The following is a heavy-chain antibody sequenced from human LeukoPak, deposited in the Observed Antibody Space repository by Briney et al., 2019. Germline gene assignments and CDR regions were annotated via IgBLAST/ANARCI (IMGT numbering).Heavy chain of an antibody. D-gene: IGHD1-26*01. J-gene: IGHJ4*02. Sequence: SQTLSLTCTVSGGSISSGGYSWNWIRQPPGQGLEWIGCVFYSGTTYYNPSLKSRVSISVDTTKNQFSLKLSSVTAADTAVYYCARLSPTWSVYRELRPPFDYWGQGTLVTVSS. CDR1: GGSISSGGYS. CDR2: VFYSGTT. V-gene: IGHV4-30-4*07. CDR3: ARLSPTWSVYRELRPPFDY.